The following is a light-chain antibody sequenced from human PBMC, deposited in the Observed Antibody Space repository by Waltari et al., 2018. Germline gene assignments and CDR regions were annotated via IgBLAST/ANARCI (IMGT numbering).Light chain of an antibody. Sequence: EIVLTQSPGSLSSSPGERVTLSCRASQSVSRALAWYQQKLGQAPRHLIFGASNRATGMPDRFSGSGSGTDFSLTISRLEPEDFAVYYCQHYVRLPATFGRGTKVEIK. CDR3: QHYVRLPAT. CDR1: QSVSRA. V-gene: IGKV3-20*01. CDR2: GAS. J-gene: IGKJ1*01.